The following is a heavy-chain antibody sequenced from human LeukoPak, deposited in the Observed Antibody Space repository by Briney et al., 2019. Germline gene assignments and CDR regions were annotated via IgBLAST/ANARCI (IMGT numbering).Heavy chain of an antibody. Sequence: GASVKVSCKASGYTFTGYYMHWVRQAPEQGLEWMGWINPNSGGTNYAQKFQGRVTMTRDTSISTAYMELSRLRSDDTAVYYCAREAGQQLVGGYDAFDIWGQGTVVTVSS. CDR2: INPNSGGT. CDR3: AREAGQQLVGGYDAFDI. D-gene: IGHD6-13*01. J-gene: IGHJ3*02. CDR1: GYTFTGYY. V-gene: IGHV1-2*02.